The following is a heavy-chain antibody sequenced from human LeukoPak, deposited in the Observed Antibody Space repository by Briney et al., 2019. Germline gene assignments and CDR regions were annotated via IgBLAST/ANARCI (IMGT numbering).Heavy chain of an antibody. V-gene: IGHV3-11*04. J-gene: IGHJ4*02. CDR3: GRGSAGRGDFEY. CDR2: ISSSGSTT. D-gene: IGHD3-10*01. Sequence: GGSLRLSCAASGFTFSDYYMNWIRQAPGKGLECVAYISSSGSTTYYADSVKGRFTISRDNANNSAYMQMNGLSADETAVYYCGRGSAGRGDFEYWGQGILVTVSS. CDR1: GFTFSDYY.